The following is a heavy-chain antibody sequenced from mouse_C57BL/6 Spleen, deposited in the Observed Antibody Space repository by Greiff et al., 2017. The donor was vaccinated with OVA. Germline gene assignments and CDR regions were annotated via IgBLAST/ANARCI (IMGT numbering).Heavy chain of an antibody. D-gene: IGHD2-5*01. CDR2: INPSSGYT. CDR1: GYTFTSYT. V-gene: IGHV1-4*01. Sequence: QVHVKQSGAELARPGASVKMSCKASGYTFTSYTMHWVKQRPGQGLEWIGYINPSSGYTKYNQKFKDKATLTADKSSSTAYMQLSSLTSEDSAVYYCARDSNYSYYAMDYWGQGTSVTVSS. CDR3: ARDSNYSYYAMDY. J-gene: IGHJ4*01.